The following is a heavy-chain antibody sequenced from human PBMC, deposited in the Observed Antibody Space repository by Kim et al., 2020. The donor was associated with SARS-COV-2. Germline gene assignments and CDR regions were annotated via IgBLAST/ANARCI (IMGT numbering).Heavy chain of an antibody. Sequence: FTISRDNSKNTLYLQMNSLRAEDTAVYYCAREYRLSLRFLEWPLNFGMDVWGQGTTVTVSS. J-gene: IGHJ6*02. D-gene: IGHD3-3*01. CDR3: AREYRLSLRFLEWPLNFGMDV. V-gene: IGHV3-30*07.